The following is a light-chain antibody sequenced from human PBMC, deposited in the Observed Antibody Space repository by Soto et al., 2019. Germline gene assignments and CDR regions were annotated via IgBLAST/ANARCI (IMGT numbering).Light chain of an antibody. CDR2: KTS. J-gene: IGKJ1*01. V-gene: IGKV1-5*03. Sequence: DIHMTQSPSTLSASVGDIVTITCRASQSISSWLAWYQQKPGKAPNLLIYKTSNLESGVPSRFSGSGSGTEFTLTISSLQPDDFATYYCQHYNDYSWTFGQGTKVEIK. CDR1: QSISSW. CDR3: QHYNDYSWT.